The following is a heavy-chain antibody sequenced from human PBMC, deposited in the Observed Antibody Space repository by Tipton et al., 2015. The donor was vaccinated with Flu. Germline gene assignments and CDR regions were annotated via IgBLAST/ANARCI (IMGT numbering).Heavy chain of an antibody. D-gene: IGHD3-22*01. CDR3: AKTYFDSSDSPDRFDP. CDR2: TDYGGRT. V-gene: IGHV4-39*07. CDR1: GGSVRSSFYY. J-gene: IGHJ5*02. Sequence: TLSLTCTVSGGSVRSSFYYWGWIRQPPGKGLEWIGSTDYGGRTYSNPSLKSRVTISVDTSRNQFSLKLSSVTAADTAVYYCAKTYFDSSDSPDRFDPWGQGTLVTVSS.